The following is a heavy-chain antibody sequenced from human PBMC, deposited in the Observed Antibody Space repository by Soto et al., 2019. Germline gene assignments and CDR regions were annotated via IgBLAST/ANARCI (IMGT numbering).Heavy chain of an antibody. Sequence: GGSLRLSCAASGFTFSSYWMHWVRQAPGKGLVWVSRINSDGSSTSYADSVKGRFTISRGNAKNTLYLQMNSLRAEDTAVYYCARDYYKYYDSSGYYRSPAYWGQGTLVTVSS. CDR2: INSDGSST. CDR1: GFTFSSYW. CDR3: ARDYYKYYDSSGYYRSPAY. J-gene: IGHJ4*02. D-gene: IGHD3-22*01. V-gene: IGHV3-74*01.